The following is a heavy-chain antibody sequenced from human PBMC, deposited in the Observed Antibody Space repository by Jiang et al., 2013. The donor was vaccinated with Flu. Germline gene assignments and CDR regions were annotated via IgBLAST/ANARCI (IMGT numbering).Heavy chain of an antibody. CDR1: GGSITTYH. J-gene: IGHJ3*01. CDR3: ASAQGDYRWELRGPGIGLMIS. D-gene: IGHD1-26*01. V-gene: IGHV4-59*01. CDR2: ISYSGKT. Sequence: GSGLVKPSETLSLTCAVSGGSITTYHWTWIRQPPGKGLEWIGYISYSGKTNYYPSLKSRVTISVDTSKNQLSLRLSSVTAADTAVYYCASAQGDYRWELRGPGIGLMISWGQGHVVTVSS.